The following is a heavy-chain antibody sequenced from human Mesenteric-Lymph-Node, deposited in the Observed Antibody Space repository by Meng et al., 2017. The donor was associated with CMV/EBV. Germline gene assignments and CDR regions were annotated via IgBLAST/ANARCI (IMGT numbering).Heavy chain of an antibody. CDR1: GFTFSSFP. J-gene: IGHJ6*02. V-gene: IGHV3-30*14. CDR3: ARQVGVYRSSSGAQRYYYYGMDV. D-gene: IGHD6-6*01. CDR2: LSYDGSDK. Sequence: GGSLRLSCAASGFTFSSFPMHWVRQAPGKGLEWVSVLSYDGSDKYYVDSVKGRFTISRDNSKNTLYLQMDSLRAEDTAVYYCARQVGVYRSSSGAQRYYYYGMDVWGQGTTVTVSS.